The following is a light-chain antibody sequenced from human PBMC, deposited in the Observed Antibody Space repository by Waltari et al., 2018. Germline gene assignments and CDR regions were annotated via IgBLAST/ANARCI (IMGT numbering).Light chain of an antibody. CDR1: QNINNY. V-gene: IGKV1-33*01. CDR2: YAS. Sequence: DIQMTQSPSSLSASVGDRVTITCRASQNINNYLAWLQQKPGEAPKRLIHYASNLESGIPSRFSGSGSGTDYSLTISSLQPEGIATYYCQQYDDFPLTFGGGTRVEIK. J-gene: IGKJ4*01. CDR3: QQYDDFPLT.